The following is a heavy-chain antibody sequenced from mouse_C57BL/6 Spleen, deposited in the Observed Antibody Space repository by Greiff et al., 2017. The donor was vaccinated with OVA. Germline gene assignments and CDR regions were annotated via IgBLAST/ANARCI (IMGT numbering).Heavy chain of an antibody. CDR2: ISGGGGNT. V-gene: IGHV5-9*01. D-gene: IGHD6-1*01. CDR3: ARHGDSVYFDY. CDR1: GFTFSSYT. Sequence: EVQRVESGGGLVKPGGSLKLSCAASGFTFSSYTMSWVRQTPEKRLEWVATISGGGGNTYYPDSVKGRFTISRDNAKNTLYLQMSSLRSEDTALYYCARHGDSVYFDYWGQGTTLTVSS. J-gene: IGHJ2*01.